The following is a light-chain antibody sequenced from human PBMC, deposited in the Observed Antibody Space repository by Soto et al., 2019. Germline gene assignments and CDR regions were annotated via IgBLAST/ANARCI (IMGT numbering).Light chain of an antibody. CDR3: TSYTSMYTDV. CDR2: DVS. J-gene: IGLJ1*01. V-gene: IGLV2-14*01. CDR1: SSDVGGYNY. Sequence: QSALTQPASVSGSPGQSITISCTGTSSDVGGYNYVAWYQQHPDKAPKLLIYDVSNRPSGVSIRFSGSKSGNTASLTISGLLPEDEADYYCTSYTSMYTDVFGTGTKVTVL.